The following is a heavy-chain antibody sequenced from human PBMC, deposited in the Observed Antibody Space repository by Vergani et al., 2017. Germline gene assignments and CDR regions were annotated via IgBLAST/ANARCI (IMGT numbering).Heavy chain of an antibody. CDR1: GFTVSSNY. V-gene: IGHV3-66*02. J-gene: IGHJ3*02. D-gene: IGHD3-10*01. CDR3: AWEKGKGWFGEFGAFDI. Sequence: EVQLVESGGGLVQPGGSLRLSCAASGFTVSSNYMNWVRQAPGKGLEWVSVIYSGGSTYYADSPKGRFTISRAHSKNTLYLHMNSLRAEDTAVYYCAWEKGKGWFGEFGAFDIWGQGTMVTVSS. CDR2: IYSGGST.